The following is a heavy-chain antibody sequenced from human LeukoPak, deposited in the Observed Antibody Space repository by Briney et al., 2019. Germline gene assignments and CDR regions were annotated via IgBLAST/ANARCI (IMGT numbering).Heavy chain of an antibody. D-gene: IGHD5-24*01. J-gene: IGHJ4*02. CDR1: GFTFSSYG. Sequence: GGSLRLSCAASGFTFSSYGMSWVRQAPGRGLEWVSAISGSGGSTYYADSVKGRFTISRDNSKNTLYLQMNSLRAEDTAVYYCVVEMATIIDYWGQGTLVTVSS. CDR2: ISGSGGST. CDR3: VVEMATIIDY. V-gene: IGHV3-23*01.